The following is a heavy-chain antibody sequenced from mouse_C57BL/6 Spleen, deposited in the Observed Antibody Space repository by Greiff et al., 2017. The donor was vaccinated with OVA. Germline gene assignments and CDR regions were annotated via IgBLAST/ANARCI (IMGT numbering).Heavy chain of an antibody. CDR3: TRGGALITTRAMDY. CDR1: GFNIKDYY. J-gene: IGHJ4*01. CDR2: IDPEDGDT. D-gene: IGHD1-1*01. Sequence: EVQLQQSGAELVRPGASVKLSCTASGFNIKDYYMHWVKQRPEQGLEWIGRIDPEDGDTEYAPKFKGKATMTADTSSNTAYLQLSSLTSEDTAVYYCTRGGALITTRAMDYWGQGTSVTVSS. V-gene: IGHV14-1*01.